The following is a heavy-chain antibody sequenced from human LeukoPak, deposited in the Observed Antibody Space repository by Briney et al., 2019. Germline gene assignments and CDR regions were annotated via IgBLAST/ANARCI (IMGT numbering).Heavy chain of an antibody. Sequence: GGSLRLSCSASGFTFSRYAMHWVRQAPGKGLEYVSGISNNGGSTYYADSVEGRFTISRDNSKNTLYLQMSSLRTEDTALYYCVKSSGSYSYYYGLDVWGQGTTVTVSS. J-gene: IGHJ6*02. D-gene: IGHD6-19*01. V-gene: IGHV3-64D*06. CDR1: GFTFSRYA. CDR2: ISNNGGST. CDR3: VKSSGSYSYYYGLDV.